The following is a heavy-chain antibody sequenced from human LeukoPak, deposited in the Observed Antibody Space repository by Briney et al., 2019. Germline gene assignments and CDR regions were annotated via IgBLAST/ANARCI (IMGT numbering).Heavy chain of an antibody. CDR3: ARSYPIAAADNYFDY. V-gene: IGHV1-2*02. CDR2: INPNSGGT. CDR1: GYTFTGYY. J-gene: IGHJ4*02. Sequence: ASVKVSCKASGYTFTGYYMHWVRQAPGQGLEWMGWINPNSGGTNYAQKFQGRVTMIRDTSISTAYMEMSRLRSADTAVYYCARSYPIAAADNYFDYWGQGTLVTVSS. D-gene: IGHD6-13*01.